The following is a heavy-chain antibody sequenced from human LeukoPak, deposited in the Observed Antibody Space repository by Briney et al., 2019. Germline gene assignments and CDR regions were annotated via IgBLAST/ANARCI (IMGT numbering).Heavy chain of an antibody. V-gene: IGHV4-59*11. Sequence: SETLSLTCTVSGVSTSSHYWSWIRQSPGKRLEWIGNIYYTGSTNYNPSLQSRVAISIDTSKNQFSLTLNSVTAADAAVYYCASAGNPHYFDFWGQGPLVTVSS. CDR1: GVSTSSHY. J-gene: IGHJ4*02. CDR3: ASAGNPHYFDF. CDR2: IYYTGST.